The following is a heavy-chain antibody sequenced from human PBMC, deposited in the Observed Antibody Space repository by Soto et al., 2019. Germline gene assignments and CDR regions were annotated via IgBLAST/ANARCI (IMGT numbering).Heavy chain of an antibody. CDR1: GYSFTSYW. Sequence: GESLKISCKGSGYSFTSYWISWVRQMPGKGLEWMGRIDPSDSYTNYSPSFQGHVTISDDKSISTAYLQWSSLKASDTAMYYCARIDSGYDYYYYGMDVWGQGTTVTVSS. CDR2: IDPSDSYT. CDR3: ARIDSGYDYYYYGMDV. D-gene: IGHD5-12*01. V-gene: IGHV5-10-1*01. J-gene: IGHJ6*02.